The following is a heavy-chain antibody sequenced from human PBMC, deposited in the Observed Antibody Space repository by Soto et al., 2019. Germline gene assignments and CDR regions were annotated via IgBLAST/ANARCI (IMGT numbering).Heavy chain of an antibody. CDR1: GFTFSSYA. Sequence: GGSLRLSCLASGFTFSSYAMHWVRQAPGKGLEYVSGISNNGGSTYYADSVKGRFTISRDNSKSTLYLQLSSLRAEDTSVYYCVKAFTTLPDRGKFDYWGQGTLVTVSS. CDR2: ISNNGGST. J-gene: IGHJ4*02. V-gene: IGHV3-64D*06. D-gene: IGHD3-22*01. CDR3: VKAFTTLPDRGKFDY.